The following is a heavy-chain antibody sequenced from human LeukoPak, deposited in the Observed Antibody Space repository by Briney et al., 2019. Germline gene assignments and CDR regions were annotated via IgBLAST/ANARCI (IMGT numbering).Heavy chain of an antibody. CDR3: AKDFTPTGSGGTYFDY. Sequence: GGSLRLSCAASGFTFDDYTMHWVRQAPGKGLEWVSLISWDGGSTYYADSVKGRFTISRDNSKNSLYLQMNSLRTEDTALYYCAKDFTPTGSGGTYFDYWGQGTLVTVSS. V-gene: IGHV3-43*01. J-gene: IGHJ4*02. CDR1: GFTFDDYT. D-gene: IGHD1-14*01. CDR2: ISWDGGST.